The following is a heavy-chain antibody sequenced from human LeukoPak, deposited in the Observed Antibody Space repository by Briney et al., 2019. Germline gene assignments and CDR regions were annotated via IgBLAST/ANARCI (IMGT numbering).Heavy chain of an antibody. V-gene: IGHV4-34*01. Sequence: SETLSLTCAVYGGSFSGYYWSCIRQTPGKGLEWIGEINHSGSTDYNPSLRSRVTISVDTSKNQFSLKLSSVTAADTAVYYCARMTTATTSYYYGMDVWGQGTTVTVSS. D-gene: IGHD4-17*01. J-gene: IGHJ6*02. CDR3: ARMTTATTSYYYGMDV. CDR2: INHSGST. CDR1: GGSFSGYY.